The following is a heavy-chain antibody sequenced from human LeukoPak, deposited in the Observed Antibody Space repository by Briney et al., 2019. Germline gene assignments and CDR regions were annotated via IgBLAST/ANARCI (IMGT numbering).Heavy chain of an antibody. Sequence: GGSLRLSCAASGFTFSSYWMSWVRQAPGKGLEWVANINQDGSEKHCVDSVKGRFTISRDNGKNSLHLQMNSLRSEDTAVYFCGRGTAIIPGIDYWGQGSLVTVSS. CDR3: GRGTAIIPGIDY. V-gene: IGHV3-7*04. J-gene: IGHJ4*02. CDR1: GFTFSSYW. D-gene: IGHD2-21*02. CDR2: INQDGSEK.